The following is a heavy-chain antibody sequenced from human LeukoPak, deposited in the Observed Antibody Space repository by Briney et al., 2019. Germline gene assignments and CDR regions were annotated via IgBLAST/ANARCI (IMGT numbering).Heavy chain of an antibody. V-gene: IGHV1-69*01. CDR3: ARVVYDILTGYYYSFDY. J-gene: IGHJ4*02. Sequence: SVKVSCKASGGTFSSYAISWVRQAPGQGLEWMGGIIPIFGTANYAQKFQGRVTVTADESTSTAYMELSSLRSEDAAVYYCARVVYDILTGYYYSFDYWGQGTLVTVSS. D-gene: IGHD3-9*01. CDR2: IIPIFGTA. CDR1: GGTFSSYA.